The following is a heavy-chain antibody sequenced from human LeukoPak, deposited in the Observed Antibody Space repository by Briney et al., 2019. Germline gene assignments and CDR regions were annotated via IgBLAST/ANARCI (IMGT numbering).Heavy chain of an antibody. Sequence: SETLSLTCTVPGDSISSYYWSWIRQPPGKGLEWIGFIYYGGSTNYNPSLKSRVTISIDTSKNQFSLKLSSVTAPDTAVYYCARRPSGSDAFDIWGQGTMVTVSS. CDR3: ARRPSGSDAFDI. V-gene: IGHV4-59*08. D-gene: IGHD3-22*01. J-gene: IGHJ3*02. CDR1: GDSISSYY. CDR2: IYYGGST.